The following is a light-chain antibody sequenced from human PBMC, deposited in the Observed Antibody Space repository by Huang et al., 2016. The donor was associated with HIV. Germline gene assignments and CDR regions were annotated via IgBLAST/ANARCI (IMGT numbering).Light chain of an antibody. CDR1: QSLLHSNGYNY. CDR3: MQALQTPV. CDR2: LGS. J-gene: IGKJ3*01. Sequence: DAVVTQSPLSLPVTPGEPASISCRSSQSLLHSNGYNYVDWYVQKPGQSPHLLIYLGSNRASGVPDRVSGSGSGTDFTLKISRVEAEDVGVYYCMQALQTPVFGPGTKVDIK. V-gene: IGKV2-28*01.